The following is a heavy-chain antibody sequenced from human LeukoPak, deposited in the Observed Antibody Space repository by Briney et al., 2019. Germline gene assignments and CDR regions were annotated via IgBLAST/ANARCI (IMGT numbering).Heavy chain of an antibody. D-gene: IGHD4-17*01. J-gene: IGHJ3*02. V-gene: IGHV4-59*12. Sequence: SETLSLTCSVSGGSISGSYWNWIRQSPGKGLEWLGYIYHSGSTNYNPSLKSRLSISIDKSKSQFSLRLKSMTAADAAVYYCATVEGVTTINNDAFNIWGQGTTVTVSS. CDR3: ATVEGVTTINNDAFNI. CDR2: IYHSGST. CDR1: GGSISGSY.